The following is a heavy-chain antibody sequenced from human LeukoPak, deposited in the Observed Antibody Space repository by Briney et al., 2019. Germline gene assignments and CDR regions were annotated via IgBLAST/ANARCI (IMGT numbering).Heavy chain of an antibody. V-gene: IGHV3-66*01. Sequence: GGSLKLFCAASGFTVSSNFMSWGRQASGLGPVGVSIIYSSGSTYYADSVKGRFTVSRDNSKNTLYLQMNSLRAEDTAVYYCARVGLAAAGHLDSWGQGTLVTVS. CDR1: GFTVSSNF. CDR3: ARVGLAAAGHLDS. CDR2: IYSSGST. D-gene: IGHD6-13*01. J-gene: IGHJ4*02.